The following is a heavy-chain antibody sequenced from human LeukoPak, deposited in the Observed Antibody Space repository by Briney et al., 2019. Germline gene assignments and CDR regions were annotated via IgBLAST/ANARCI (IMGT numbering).Heavy chain of an antibody. V-gene: IGHV3-21*01. Sequence: GGSLRLSCAASGFAFINYAVTWVRQAPGKGPEWVSAISSSGSNTYFADSVKGRFTISRDNAKNSLYLQMNSLRAEDTAVYYCARDLPSGWYYFDYWGQGTLVTVSS. D-gene: IGHD6-19*01. CDR3: ARDLPSGWYYFDY. CDR2: ISSSGSNT. CDR1: GFAFINYA. J-gene: IGHJ4*02.